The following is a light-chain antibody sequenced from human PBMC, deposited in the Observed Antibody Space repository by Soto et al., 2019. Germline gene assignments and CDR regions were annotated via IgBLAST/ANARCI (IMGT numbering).Light chain of an antibody. Sequence: DIQMTQSPSSLSASVGDRVTITCRASQSISSYLNWYQHKPDKAPKLLIYAASSLQSGVPSRFSGSGSGTDFTLTISSLQPEYFATYYCQQSYTNPYTFGQGTKLEIK. CDR2: AAS. CDR3: QQSYTNPYT. CDR1: QSISSY. J-gene: IGKJ2*01. V-gene: IGKV1-39*01.